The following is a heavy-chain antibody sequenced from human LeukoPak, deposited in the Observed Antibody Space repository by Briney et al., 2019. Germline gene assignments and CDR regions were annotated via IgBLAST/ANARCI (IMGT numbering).Heavy chain of an antibody. J-gene: IGHJ4*02. CDR1: GFSFSSYA. V-gene: IGHV3-23*01. CDR2: ISGSGGST. Sequence: GGSLRLSCAASGFSFSSYAMSWVRQAPGKGLEWVSVISGSGGSTNYVDSVKGRFTISRDNSKNTLYLQMNSLIAEDTAVYYCATHRTPGIAMLREGLDFWGQGTLVTVSS. CDR3: ATHRTPGIAMLREGLDF. D-gene: IGHD3-10*01.